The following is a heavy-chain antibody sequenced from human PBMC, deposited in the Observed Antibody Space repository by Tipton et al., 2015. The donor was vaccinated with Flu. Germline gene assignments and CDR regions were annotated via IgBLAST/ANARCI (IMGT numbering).Heavy chain of an antibody. J-gene: IGHJ3*01. D-gene: IGHD5-12*01. CDR1: GGSISSYY. V-gene: IGHV4-4*07. Sequence: TLSLTCTVSGGSISSYYWSWIRQPAGKGLEWIGRIFTIGGTNYNPSLQSRVTMSVDTSKNLFSLKLSSVTAADTAVYYCARDLRGYRGYTGGDAFDVWGQGTMVTVSS. CDR3: ARDLRGYRGYTGGDAFDV. CDR2: IFTIGGT.